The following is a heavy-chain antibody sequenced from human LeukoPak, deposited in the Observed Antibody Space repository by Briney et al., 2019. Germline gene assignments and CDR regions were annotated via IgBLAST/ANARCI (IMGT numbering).Heavy chain of an antibody. Sequence: PGGSLRLSCAASGFTFSSYDMHWVRQATGKGLEWVSAIGTAGDTYYPGSVKGRFTISRENAKNSLYLQMNGLRAGDTAVYYCARRGDGGRSFDYWGQGTLVTVSS. CDR3: ARRGDGGRSFDY. J-gene: IGHJ4*02. V-gene: IGHV3-13*01. D-gene: IGHD4-23*01. CDR1: GFTFSSYD. CDR2: IGTAGDT.